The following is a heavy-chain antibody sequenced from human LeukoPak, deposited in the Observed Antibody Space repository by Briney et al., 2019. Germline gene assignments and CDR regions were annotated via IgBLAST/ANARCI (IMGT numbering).Heavy chain of an antibody. CDR1: GGTFSSYA. D-gene: IGHD5-18*01. CDR3: ARALVSLGSYGPFDY. V-gene: IGHV1-69*05. Sequence: ASVKVSCKAFGGTFSSYAISWVRQAPGQGLEWMGGIIPIFGTANYAQKFQGRVTITTDESTSTAYMELSSLRSEDTAVYYCARALVSLGSYGPFDYWGQGTLVTVSS. CDR2: IIPIFGTA. J-gene: IGHJ4*02.